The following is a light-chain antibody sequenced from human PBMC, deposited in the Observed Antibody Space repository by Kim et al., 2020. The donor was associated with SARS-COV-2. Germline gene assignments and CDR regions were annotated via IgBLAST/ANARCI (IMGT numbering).Light chain of an antibody. CDR2: DAS. CDR1: QSVSSY. CDR3: QQRSNWWT. Sequence: EIELTQSPATQSLSPGERATLSCRASQSVSSYLAWYQQKPGQAPRLLIYDASNRATGIPARFSGSGSGTDFTLTISSLEPEDFAVYYCQQRSNWWTFGQGTKVDIK. V-gene: IGKV3-11*01. J-gene: IGKJ1*01.